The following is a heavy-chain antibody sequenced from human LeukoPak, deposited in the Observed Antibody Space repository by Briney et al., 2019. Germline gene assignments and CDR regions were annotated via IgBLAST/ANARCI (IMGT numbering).Heavy chain of an antibody. CDR3: TTATVWFGDLWGESWFDP. CDR2: IRSKANSYAT. D-gene: IGHD3-10*01. CDR1: GFTFSGSA. V-gene: IGHV3-73*01. Sequence: PGGSLRLSCAASGFTFSGSAMHWVRQASGKGLEWVGRIRSKANSYATAYAASVKGRFTISRDDSKNTAYLQMNSLKTEDTAVYYCTTATVWFGDLWGESWFDPWGQGTLVTVSS. J-gene: IGHJ5*02.